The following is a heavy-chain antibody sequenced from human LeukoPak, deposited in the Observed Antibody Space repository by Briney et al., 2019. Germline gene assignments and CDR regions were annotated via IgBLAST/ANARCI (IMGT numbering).Heavy chain of an antibody. J-gene: IGHJ4*02. D-gene: IGHD1-26*01. CDR1: GYTFTSYD. Sequence: GASVKVSCKASGYTFTSYDINWVRQATGQGLEWMGWMNPNSGGTNYAQKFQGRVTMTRDTSISTAYMKLSRLRSDDTAVYYCAKGRRVFGRDYFDYWGQGTLVTVSS. CDR3: AKGRRVFGRDYFDY. V-gene: IGHV1-2*02. CDR2: MNPNSGGT.